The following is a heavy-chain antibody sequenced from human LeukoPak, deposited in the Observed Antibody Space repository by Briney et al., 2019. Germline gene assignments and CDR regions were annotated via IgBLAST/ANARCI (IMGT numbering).Heavy chain of an antibody. CDR2: FYSGGST. CDR1: GFTVSCNY. CDR3: ARSSGIGLYDY. J-gene: IGHJ4*02. D-gene: IGHD6-19*01. V-gene: IGHV3-53*01. Sequence: PGGPLILSCASSGFTVSCNYMSWLPQPPGKGVEWVSAFYSGGSTYYADSVMARFTISRDNSKNTLYLLMNSLRPADTAVYYCARSSGIGLYDYWGQGTEVTDSS.